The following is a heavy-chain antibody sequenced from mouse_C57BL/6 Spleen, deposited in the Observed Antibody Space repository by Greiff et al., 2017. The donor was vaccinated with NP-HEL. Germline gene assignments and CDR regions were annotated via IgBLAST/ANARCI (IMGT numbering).Heavy chain of an antibody. CDR1: GYTFTSYW. V-gene: IGHV1-64*01. CDR3: AREGSLLLRYFDV. D-gene: IGHD1-1*01. J-gene: IGHJ1*03. CDR2: IHPNSGST. Sequence: QVQLQQSGAELVKPGASVKLSCKASGYTFTSYWMHWVKQRPGQGLEWIGMIHPNSGSTNYNEKFKSKATLTVDKSSSTAYMQLSSLTSEDSAVYYCAREGSLLLRYFDVWGTGTTVTVSS.